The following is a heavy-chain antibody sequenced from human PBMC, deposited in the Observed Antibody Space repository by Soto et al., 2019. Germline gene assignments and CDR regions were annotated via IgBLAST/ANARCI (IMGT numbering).Heavy chain of an antibody. CDR2: INHSGST. J-gene: IGHJ3*02. CDR3: ARKSGQRERPGRLNDVFDT. D-gene: IGHD1-1*01. Sequence: NPSETLSLTCAVYGGSFSGYYWSWIRQPPGKGLEWIGEINHSGSTNYNPSLKSRVTISVDTSKNQFSLKLSSVTAADTAVYYCARKSGQRERPGRLNDVFDTGGKGKRATVPS. CDR1: GGSFSGYY. V-gene: IGHV4-34*01.